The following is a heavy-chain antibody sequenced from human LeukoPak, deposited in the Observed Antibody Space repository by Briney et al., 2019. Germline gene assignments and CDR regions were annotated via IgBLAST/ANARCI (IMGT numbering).Heavy chain of an antibody. CDR1: GGSISIYY. J-gene: IGHJ6*02. Sequence: SETLSLTCTVSGGSISIYYWSWIRQPPGKGLEWIGYIYYSGSTNYNPSLKSRVTISVDTSKNQFSLKLSSVTAADTAVYYCARHSPKNIGYSSSARYYYYGMDVWGQGTTVTVSS. V-gene: IGHV4-59*08. D-gene: IGHD6-13*01. CDR2: IYYSGST. CDR3: ARHSPKNIGYSSSARYYYYGMDV.